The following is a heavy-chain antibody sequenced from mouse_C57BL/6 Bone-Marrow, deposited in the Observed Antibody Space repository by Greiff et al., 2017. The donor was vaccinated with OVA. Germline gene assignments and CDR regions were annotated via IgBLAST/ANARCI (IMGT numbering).Heavy chain of an antibody. D-gene: IGHD2-3*01. CDR2: IDPSDSYT. V-gene: IGHV1-69*01. CDR3: ARDDCYYLFDY. Sequence: QVQLQQPGAELVMPGASVKLSCKASGYTFTSYWMHWVKQRPGQGLEWIGEIDPSDSYTNYNQKFKGKSTLTVDKSSSTAYMQLSSLTSEDSAVYYCARDDCYYLFDYWGQGTTLTVSS. J-gene: IGHJ2*01. CDR1: GYTFTSYW.